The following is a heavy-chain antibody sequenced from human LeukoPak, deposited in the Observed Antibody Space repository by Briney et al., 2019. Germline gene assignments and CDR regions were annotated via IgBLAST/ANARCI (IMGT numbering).Heavy chain of an antibody. CDR2: FDPEDGET. CDR3: ATDHYGSGSYYNSPLFDY. V-gene: IGHV1-24*01. D-gene: IGHD3-10*01. J-gene: IGHJ4*02. Sequence: ASAKVPCKVSGYTLTELSMHWVRQAPGKGLEWMGGFDPEDGETIYAQKFQGRVTMTEDTSTDTAYMELSSLRSEDTAVYYCATDHYGSGSYYNSPLFDYWGQGTLVTVSS. CDR1: GYTLTELS.